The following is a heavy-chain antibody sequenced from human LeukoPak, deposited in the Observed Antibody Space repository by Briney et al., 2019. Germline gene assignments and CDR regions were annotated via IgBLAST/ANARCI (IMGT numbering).Heavy chain of an antibody. CDR3: ARGRGYCSSTSCPQGYYYGMDV. CDR2: INHSGST. J-gene: IGHJ6*04. Sequence: KPSETLSLTCAVYGGSFSGYYWSWIRQPPGKGLEWIGEINHSGSTNYNPSLKSRVTISVDTSKNQFSLKLSSATAADTAVYYCARGRGYCSSTSCPQGYYYGMDVWGKGTTVTVSS. CDR1: GGSFSGYY. D-gene: IGHD2-2*01. V-gene: IGHV4-34*01.